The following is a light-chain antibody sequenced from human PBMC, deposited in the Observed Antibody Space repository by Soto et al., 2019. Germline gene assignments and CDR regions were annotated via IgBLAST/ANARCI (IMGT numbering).Light chain of an antibody. CDR2: DAS. J-gene: IGKJ5*01. CDR1: QSVTTY. V-gene: IGKV3-11*01. CDR3: QRRSNWPTAIT. Sequence: EVLLTQSPATLSLSPGETATLFCRASQSVTTYLAWYQQKRGQPPTLLIYDASNRATGMPARFSGSRSGTDFTLTHSSPQPEHFAVYYCQRRSNWPTAITFGQETRLEIK.